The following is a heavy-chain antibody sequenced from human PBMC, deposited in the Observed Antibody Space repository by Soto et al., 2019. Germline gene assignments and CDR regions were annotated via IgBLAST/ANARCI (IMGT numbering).Heavy chain of an antibody. J-gene: IGHJ5*02. Sequence: QITLKESGPTLVKPTQTLTLTCTFSGFSLSTSGVGVGWIRQPPGKALEWLALIYWDDDKRYSPSLKSRLTIHQGPPKKPGGPNMTQLDPVDKTTFYLANKAISMVRGDYKWFDPWGQGTLVNVS. V-gene: IGHV2-5*02. CDR3: ANKAISMVRGDYKWFDP. CDR2: IYWDDDK. CDR1: GFSLSTSGVG. D-gene: IGHD3-10*01.